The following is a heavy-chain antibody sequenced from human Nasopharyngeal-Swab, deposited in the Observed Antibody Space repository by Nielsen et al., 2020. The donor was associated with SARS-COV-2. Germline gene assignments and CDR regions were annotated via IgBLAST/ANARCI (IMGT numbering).Heavy chain of an antibody. J-gene: IGHJ3*02. CDR3: AKDRHSASSLGGDAFDI. Sequence: SLKISCAASGFGFDDYSMHWVRQAPGKGLEWVSGITWNSKIIAYADSVKGRFTISRDNAENSLYLQMNSLRADDTAFYYCAKDRHSASSLGGDAFDIWGQGTMVTVSP. V-gene: IGHV3-9*01. CDR2: ITWNSKII. CDR1: GFGFDDYS. D-gene: IGHD3-16*01.